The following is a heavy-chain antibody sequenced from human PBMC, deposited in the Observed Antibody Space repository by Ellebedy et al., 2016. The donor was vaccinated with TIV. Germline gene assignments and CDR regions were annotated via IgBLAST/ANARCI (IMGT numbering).Heavy chain of an antibody. V-gene: IGHV1-18*01. CDR3: TRASGVQWLSSSGDY. D-gene: IGHD3-22*01. CDR2: INTNNGNT. CDR1: GYSFDSYG. J-gene: IGHJ4*02. Sequence: AASVKVSCKASGYSFDSYGISWVRQAPGQGLEWMGWINTNNGNTNYAEKGQGRVTMTRDSSTNTAYLELRSLRSDDTAVYYCTRASGVQWLSSSGDYWGQGTLVTVSS.